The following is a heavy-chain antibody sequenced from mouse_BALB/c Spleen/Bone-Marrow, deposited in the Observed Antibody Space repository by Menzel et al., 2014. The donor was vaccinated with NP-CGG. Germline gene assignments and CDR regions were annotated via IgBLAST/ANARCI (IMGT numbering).Heavy chain of an antibody. CDR1: GYSFTSYW. Sequence: QVQLKQSGAELVRPGASVKLSCKASGYSFTSYWMNWVRRSPDQGLEGMGMFHPSDSETRLNQKFKDKATLTVDKSSSTAYMQLSSPTSEDSAVYYCARDYDGYYAMDYWGQGTSVTVSS. CDR2: FHPSDSET. D-gene: IGHD2-4*01. CDR3: ARDYDGYYAMDY. J-gene: IGHJ4*01. V-gene: IGHV1-74*01.